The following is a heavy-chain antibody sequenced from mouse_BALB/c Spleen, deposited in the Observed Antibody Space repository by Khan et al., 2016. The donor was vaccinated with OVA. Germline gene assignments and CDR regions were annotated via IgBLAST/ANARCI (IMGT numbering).Heavy chain of an antibody. CDR1: GYTFTSYW. Sequence: DLVKPGASVKLSCKASGYTFTSYWINWIKQRPGQGLEWIGRIAPGSGSTYYNEMFKGKATLTVDTSSSTAYIQLSSRSSEDSAVYFCASENYYGRSCYAMDYWGQGTSVTVSS. CDR3: ASENYYGRSCYAMDY. CDR2: IAPGSGST. J-gene: IGHJ4*01. V-gene: IGHV1S41*01. D-gene: IGHD1-1*01.